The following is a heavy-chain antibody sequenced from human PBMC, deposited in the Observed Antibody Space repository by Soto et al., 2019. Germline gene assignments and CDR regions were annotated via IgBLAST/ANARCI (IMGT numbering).Heavy chain of an antibody. D-gene: IGHD2-15*01. CDR1: GYTFTTYG. CDR3: AREDGYCSGGSCHSGGWLEP. Sequence: QVQLVQSGAEVKKPGASVKVSCKTSGYTFTTYGVSWVRQAPGQGLEWMGWISPYNGNTNYAQRLQGRVTLTTDTATNTGYRELRSLRSDDTALYYCAREDGYCSGGSCHSGGWLEPWGQGTLVTGSS. V-gene: IGHV1-18*01. J-gene: IGHJ5*02. CDR2: ISPYNGNT.